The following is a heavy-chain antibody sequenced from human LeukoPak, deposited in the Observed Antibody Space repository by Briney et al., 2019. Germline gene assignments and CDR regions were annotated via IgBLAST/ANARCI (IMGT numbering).Heavy chain of an antibody. V-gene: IGHV3-30*04. CDR2: LSSDGRDK. D-gene: IGHD3-9*01. J-gene: IGHJ4*02. Sequence: GGSLRLSCAASGFIFSNYAMHWVRQAPGKGLEWVPVLSSDGRDKYFGDSVKGRFTISRDNSKNTLYLQMNSLRAEDTAVYYCARDFDQGGAAYYFNYWGQGTLVTV. CDR3: ARDFDQGGAAYYFNY. CDR1: GFIFSNYA.